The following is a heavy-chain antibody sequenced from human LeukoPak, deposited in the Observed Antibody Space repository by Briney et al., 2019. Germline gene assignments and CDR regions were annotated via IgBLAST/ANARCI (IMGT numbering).Heavy chain of an antibody. CDR2: IYYSGST. CDR3: ARQWASRYCSGGSCYYYGMDV. J-gene: IGHJ6*02. D-gene: IGHD2-15*01. CDR1: GGSISSYY. Sequence: SETLSLTCTVSGGSISSYYWSWIRQPPGKGLEWIGYIYYSGSTNYNPSLKSRVTISVDTSKNQFSLKLSSVTAADTAVYHCARQWASRYCSGGSCYYYGMDVWGQGTTVTVSS. V-gene: IGHV4-59*08.